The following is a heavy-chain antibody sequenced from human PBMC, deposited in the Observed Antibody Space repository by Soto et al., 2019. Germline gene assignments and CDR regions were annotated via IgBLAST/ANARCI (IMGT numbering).Heavy chain of an antibody. CDR3: AREGGSYYRTLDS. J-gene: IGHJ5*01. CDR1: GFTFSSYA. V-gene: IGHV3-30-3*01. D-gene: IGHD1-26*01. Sequence: ESGGGVVQPGRSLRLSCAASGFTFSSYAMHWVRQAPGKGLEWVAVISYDGSNKYYADSVKGRFTISRDNSKNTLYLQMNSLRAEDTAVYYCAREGGSYYRTLDSWGQGTLVTVSS. CDR2: ISYDGSNK.